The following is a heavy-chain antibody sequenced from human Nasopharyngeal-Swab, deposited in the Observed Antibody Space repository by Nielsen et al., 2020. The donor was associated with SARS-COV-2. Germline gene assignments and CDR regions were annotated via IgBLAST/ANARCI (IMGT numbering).Heavy chain of an antibody. CDR1: GFTFSSYT. V-gene: IGHV3-21*01. D-gene: IGHD2-21*01. CDR3: ARETRGVNYYYYGLDV. CDR2: TNAAGTYA. Sequence: GESLKISCAASGFTFSSYTMNWVRQAPGKGLVWVASTNAAGTYAHYADSVKGRFTISRENAKNSLYLQMNSLGAEDTAVYYCARETRGVNYYYYGLDVWGQGTTVTVSS. J-gene: IGHJ6*02.